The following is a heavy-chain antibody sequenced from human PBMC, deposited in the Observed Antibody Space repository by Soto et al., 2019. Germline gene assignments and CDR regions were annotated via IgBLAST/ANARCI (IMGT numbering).Heavy chain of an antibody. Sequence: PSVKVSCKASGYTFNKYPIHWVRQAPGQGLEWMGWINPVNGDTRYSQRFQGRVTLTRDTSASTAYMELSSLRSEDTAVYYCARKDYYGSGIYYFDYWGQGTLVTVSS. J-gene: IGHJ4*02. CDR2: INPVNGDT. D-gene: IGHD3-10*01. CDR1: GYTFNKYP. CDR3: ARKDYYGSGIYYFDY. V-gene: IGHV1-3*01.